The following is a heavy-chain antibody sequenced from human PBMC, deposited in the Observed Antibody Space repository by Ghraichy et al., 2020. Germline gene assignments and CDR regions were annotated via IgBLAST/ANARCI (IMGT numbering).Heavy chain of an antibody. D-gene: IGHD6-6*01. V-gene: IGHV4-39*01. CDR1: GASINTRGYY. Sequence: LSLTCNVSGASINTRGYYWGWIRQPPGKGLEWIGSIYFNGNTNYNPSLSSRVTISLDTSKNHFSLELTSVTAADTAIYYCARPILYSSSYFDYWGQGSLVTVSS. J-gene: IGHJ4*02. CDR3: ARPILYSSSYFDY. CDR2: IYFNGNT.